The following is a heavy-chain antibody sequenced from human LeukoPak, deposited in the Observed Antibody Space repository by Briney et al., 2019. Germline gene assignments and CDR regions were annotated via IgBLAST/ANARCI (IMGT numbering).Heavy chain of an antibody. D-gene: IGHD2-2*01. J-gene: IGHJ4*02. CDR2: IYTSGST. CDR3: ARNLVVPAAFDY. V-gene: IGHV4-4*07. Sequence: SETLSLTCTVSGGSISSYYWSWIRQPAGRGLEWIGRIYTSGSTNYNPSLKSRVTISVDTSKNQFSLKLSSVTAADTAVYYCARNLVVPAAFDYWGQGTLVTVSS. CDR1: GGSISSYY.